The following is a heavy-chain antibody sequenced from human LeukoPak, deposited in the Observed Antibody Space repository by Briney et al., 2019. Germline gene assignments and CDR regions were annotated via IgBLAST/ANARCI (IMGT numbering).Heavy chain of an antibody. D-gene: IGHD6-13*01. CDR3: ATNLQQLGNDY. V-gene: IGHV4-39*01. CDR2: IYYSGST. Sequence: SETLSLTCTVSGGSLSSSSYFWGWIRQPPEKGVEWLGSIYYSGSTYYNPSLKSRVTISVDTSKNQFALKLSTVSAADTALYYCATNLQQLGNDYWGQGTLVTVSS. CDR1: GGSLSSSSYF. J-gene: IGHJ4*02.